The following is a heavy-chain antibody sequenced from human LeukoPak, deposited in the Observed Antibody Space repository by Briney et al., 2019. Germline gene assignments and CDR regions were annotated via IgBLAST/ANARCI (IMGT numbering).Heavy chain of an antibody. CDR3: ARGVKGSGGANYFDY. Sequence: SETLSLTCTVSGGSISSYYWSWIRQPPGKGLEWIGYIYYSGSTNYNPSLKSRVTISVDTSKNPFSLKLRSVTSAYTAVYYCARGVKGSGGANYFDYWGQGTLVTVSS. J-gene: IGHJ4*02. D-gene: IGHD3-16*01. CDR1: GGSISSYY. CDR2: IYYSGST. V-gene: IGHV4-59*12.